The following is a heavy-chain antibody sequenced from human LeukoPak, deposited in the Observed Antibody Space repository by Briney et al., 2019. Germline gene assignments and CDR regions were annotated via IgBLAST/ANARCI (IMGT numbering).Heavy chain of an antibody. D-gene: IGHD5-18*01. CDR3: ARGEYSYVALYMDV. CDR1: GGSISTGSYY. Sequence: KTSETLSLTCTVSGGSISTGSYYWTWIRQPAGKGLEWIGRIYTSGSTNYNPSLKSRVTISVDTSKNQFSLKLTSVTAADTAVYYCARGEYSYVALYMDVWGKGTTVTVSS. J-gene: IGHJ6*03. CDR2: IYTSGST. V-gene: IGHV4-61*02.